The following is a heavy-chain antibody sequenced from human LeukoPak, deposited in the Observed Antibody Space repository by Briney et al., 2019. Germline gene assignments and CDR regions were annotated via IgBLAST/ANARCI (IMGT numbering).Heavy chain of an antibody. V-gene: IGHV4-34*01. CDR3: ARGVRYYGSGSYYSLHYYYYYGIDV. Sequence: PSETLSLTCAVYGGSFSGYYWSWIRQPPGKGLEWIGEINHSGSTNYNPSLKSRVTISVDTPKNQFSLKLSSVTAADTAVYYCARGVRYYGSGSYYSLHYYYYYGIDVWGQGTTVTVSS. D-gene: IGHD3-10*01. CDR1: GGSFSGYY. CDR2: INHSGST. J-gene: IGHJ6*02.